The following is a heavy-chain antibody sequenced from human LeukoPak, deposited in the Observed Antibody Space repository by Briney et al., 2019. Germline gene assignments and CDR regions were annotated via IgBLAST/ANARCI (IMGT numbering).Heavy chain of an antibody. CDR3: ARAWLRRKFYYYMDV. Sequence: GASVKVSCKASGYTFNLYGVNWVRQAPGQGLEWMGWISGFNGHTKYAQNLQDRVTMTTVTSTSTAYMELRSLRSDDTAVYYCARAWLRRKFYYYMDVWGKGTTVTVSS. CDR2: ISGFNGHT. CDR1: GYTFNLYG. V-gene: IGHV1-18*01. D-gene: IGHD5-12*01. J-gene: IGHJ6*03.